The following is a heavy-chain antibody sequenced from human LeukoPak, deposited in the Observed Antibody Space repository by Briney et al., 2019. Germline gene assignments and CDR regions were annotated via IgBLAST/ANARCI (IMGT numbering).Heavy chain of an antibody. CDR1: GHAFTSYG. V-gene: IGHV1-2*02. CDR2: INANSGGT. J-gene: IGHJ4*02. CDR3: ARLRGDFDY. Sequence: ASVKVSCKASGHAFTSYGISWVRQAPGQGLEWMGWINANSGGTNYAPKFQGRVTLTRDTSISSAYMELNSLTPDDTAVYFCARLRGDFDYWGQGTLVTVSS.